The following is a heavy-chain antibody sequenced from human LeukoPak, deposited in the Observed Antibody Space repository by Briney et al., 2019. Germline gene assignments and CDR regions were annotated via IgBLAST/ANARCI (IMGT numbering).Heavy chain of an antibody. J-gene: IGHJ5*02. Sequence: PSETLSLTCTVSGGSISSYYWSWIRQPAGKGLEWIGRIYTSGSTNYNPSLKSRVTMSVDTSKNQFSLKLSSVTAADTAVYYCARDLGDILTALNWFDPWGQGTLVTVSS. CDR3: ARDLGDILTALNWFDP. V-gene: IGHV4-4*07. D-gene: IGHD3-9*01. CDR1: GGSISSYY. CDR2: IYTSGST.